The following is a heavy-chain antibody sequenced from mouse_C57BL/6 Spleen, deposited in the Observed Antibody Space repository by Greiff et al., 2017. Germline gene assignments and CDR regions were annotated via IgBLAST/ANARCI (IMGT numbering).Heavy chain of an antibody. CDR1: GFNIKDYY. J-gene: IGHJ4*01. CDR2: IDPEDGDP. CDR3: TTTTLIATGGRGAMDY. Sequence: EVQLQQSGAELVRPGASVKLSCTASGFNIKDYYMHWVKQRPEQGLEWIGRIDPEDGDPEYAPKFQGKATMTAATSSNTAYLQLRSLTSEDTAVYYCTTTTLIATGGRGAMDYWGQGTSVTVSS. V-gene: IGHV14-1*01. D-gene: IGHD1-1*01.